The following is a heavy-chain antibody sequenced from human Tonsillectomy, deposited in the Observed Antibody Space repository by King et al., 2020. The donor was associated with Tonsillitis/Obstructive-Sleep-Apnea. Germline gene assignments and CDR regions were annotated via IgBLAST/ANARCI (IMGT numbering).Heavy chain of an antibody. D-gene: IGHD4-17*01. CDR1: GFTVSSNY. V-gene: IGHV3-53*01. J-gene: IGHJ4*02. Sequence: VQLVESGGGLIQPGGSLRLSCAASGFTVSSNYMSWVRQAPGKGLEWVSVIYSSGSTYYADSVKGRFTISRDNSKNTLYLQMNSLRAEDTAVYYCARDRFRNYGDHLDCFDYWGQGTLVTVSS. CDR2: IYSSGST. CDR3: ARDRFRNYGDHLDCFDY.